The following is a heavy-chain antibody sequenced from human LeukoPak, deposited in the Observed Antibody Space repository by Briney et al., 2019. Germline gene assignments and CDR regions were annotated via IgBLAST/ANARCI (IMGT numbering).Heavy chain of an antibody. CDR3: TFEIGRSQGAFDI. Sequence: GGSLRLSCAASGFTFSKYAMHWVRQTPGKGLESVAAIWNDGSDENYADSVKGRFTISSDNSKSTLYLQMNSLRAEDTAVYYCTFEIGRSQGAFDIWGQGTMITVSS. J-gene: IGHJ3*02. CDR2: IWNDGSDE. D-gene: IGHD3-9*01. CDR1: GFTFSKYA. V-gene: IGHV3-33*01.